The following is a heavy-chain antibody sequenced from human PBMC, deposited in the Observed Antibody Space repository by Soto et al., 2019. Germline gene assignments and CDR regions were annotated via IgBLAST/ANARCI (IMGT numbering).Heavy chain of an antibody. V-gene: IGHV3-20*01. D-gene: IGHD3-10*01. J-gene: IGHJ4*02. CDR2: INWNGGST. CDR1: GFTFDDYG. CDR3: AREGDMKYYGSGSYYDY. Sequence: EVQLVESGGGVVRPGGSLRLSCAASGFTFDDYGMSWVRQAPGKGLEWVSGINWNGGSTGYADSVKGRFTISRDNAKNSRYLQMNSLRAEDTALYHCAREGDMKYYGSGSYYDYWGQGTLVTVSS.